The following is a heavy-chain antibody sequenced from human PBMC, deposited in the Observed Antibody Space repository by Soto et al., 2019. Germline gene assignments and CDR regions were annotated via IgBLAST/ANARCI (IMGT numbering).Heavy chain of an antibody. CDR3: TKVSPQWLVHDY. CDR1: WFTVSGDY. J-gene: IGHJ4*02. Sequence: PVGSLRLSCAASWFTVSGDYVSWVRQAPGKGLECVSVIHFGGNTYYADSVKGRFTVSRDNSKNTLYLQMNSLRVEDTAIYFCTKVSPQWLVHDYWGQGTLVTVSS. D-gene: IGHD6-19*01. V-gene: IGHV3-53*01. CDR2: IHFGGNT.